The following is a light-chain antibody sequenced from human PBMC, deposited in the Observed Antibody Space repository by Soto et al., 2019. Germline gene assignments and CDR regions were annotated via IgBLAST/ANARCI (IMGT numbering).Light chain of an antibody. CDR2: GAS. V-gene: IGKV1-9*01. Sequence: IQLTQSPSSLSASVGDRVTITCRASQGISSFLAWYQQKPGKAPKLLIYGASTLLSGVPSRFSGSGSGTDFTLTIGSLQPEDFATSYCQKLNSFPIPVGPGTKVDIK. J-gene: IGKJ3*01. CDR1: QGISSF. CDR3: QKLNSFPIP.